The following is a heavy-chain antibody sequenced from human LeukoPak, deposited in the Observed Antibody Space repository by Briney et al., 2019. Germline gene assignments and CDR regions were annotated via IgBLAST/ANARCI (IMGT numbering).Heavy chain of an antibody. CDR3: VREGSGSYFSWFDP. Sequence: PSETLSLTCDVSGYSISSRYFWGWIRQPPGKGLEWLGCISHIGGPYYNPSLKSRVTISVDTSSNQFSLKLSSVTAADTVVYYCVREGSGSYFSWFDPWGQGTLVTVSS. V-gene: IGHV4-38-2*02. CDR2: ISHIGGP. CDR1: GYSISSRYF. J-gene: IGHJ5*02. D-gene: IGHD3-10*01.